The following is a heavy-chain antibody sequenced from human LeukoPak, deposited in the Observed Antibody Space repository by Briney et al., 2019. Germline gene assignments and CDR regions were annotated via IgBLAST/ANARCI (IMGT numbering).Heavy chain of an antibody. D-gene: IGHD6-13*01. Sequence: GASVKVSCKASGYTSTGYYMHWVRQAPGQGLEWMGRINPNSGGTNYAQKFQGRVTMTRDTSISTAYMELSRLRSDDTAVYYCARGPSRLYSSSWSSDYWGQGTLVTVSS. CDR1: GYTSTGYY. J-gene: IGHJ4*02. V-gene: IGHV1-2*06. CDR3: ARGPSRLYSSSWSSDY. CDR2: INPNSGGT.